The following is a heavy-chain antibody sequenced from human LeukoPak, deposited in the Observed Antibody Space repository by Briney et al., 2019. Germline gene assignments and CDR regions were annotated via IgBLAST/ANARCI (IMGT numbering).Heavy chain of an antibody. J-gene: IGHJ3*02. CDR3: ARVLTSWGLGAFDI. V-gene: IGHV3-11*04. Sequence: TPGGSLRLSCAASGFTFSDYYMSWIRQAPGKGLEWVSYISSSGSTIYYADSVKGRFTISRDNAKNSLYLQMNSLRAEDTAVYYCARVLTSWGLGAFDIWGQGTMVTVSS. CDR2: ISSSGSTI. CDR1: GFTFSDYY. D-gene: IGHD6-13*01.